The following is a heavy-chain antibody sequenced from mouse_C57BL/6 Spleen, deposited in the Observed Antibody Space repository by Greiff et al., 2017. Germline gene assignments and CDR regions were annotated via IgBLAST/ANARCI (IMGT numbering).Heavy chain of an antibody. V-gene: IGHV7-3*01. J-gene: IGHJ4*01. CDR2: IRNKANGYTT. Sequence: EVKLLESGGGLVQPGGSLSLSCAASGFTFTDYYMSWVRQPPGKALAWLGFIRNKANGYTTEYSASVKGRFTISRDNSQSILYLQMNALRAEDSATYYCARYYDYDGAMDYWGQGTSVTVSS. CDR1: GFTFTDYY. D-gene: IGHD2-4*01. CDR3: ARYYDYDGAMDY.